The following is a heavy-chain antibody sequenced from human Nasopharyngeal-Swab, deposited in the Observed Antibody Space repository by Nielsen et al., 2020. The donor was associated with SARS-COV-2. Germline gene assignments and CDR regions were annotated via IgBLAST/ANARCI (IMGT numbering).Heavy chain of an antibody. CDR2: ISFSGSTI. CDR3: AREGPRVGY. D-gene: IGHD1-26*01. CDR1: GFTFSSYE. J-gene: IGHJ4*02. Sequence: GESLKISCAASGFTFSSYEMNWVRQAPGKGLEWVSYISFSGSTIYYADSVKGRFTISRHNSKNTLYLQMNSLRAEDTAVYYCAREGPRVGYWGQGTLVTVSS. V-gene: IGHV3-48*03.